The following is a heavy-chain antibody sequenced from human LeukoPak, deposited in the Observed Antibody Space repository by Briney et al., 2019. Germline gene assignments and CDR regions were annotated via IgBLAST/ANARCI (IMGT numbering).Heavy chain of an antibody. J-gene: IGHJ4*02. CDR3: ARDIPQTGAPGELDY. Sequence: KPGGSLRLSCAASGFTFSDYYMSWIRQAPGKGLEWVSYISNGGSTLYYADSVKGRFTISRANAKNSLCLQMNSLRAEDTAVYYCARDIPQTGAPGELDYWGQGTLVTVSS. D-gene: IGHD1-1*01. CDR1: GFTFSDYY. V-gene: IGHV3-11*04. CDR2: ISNGGSTL.